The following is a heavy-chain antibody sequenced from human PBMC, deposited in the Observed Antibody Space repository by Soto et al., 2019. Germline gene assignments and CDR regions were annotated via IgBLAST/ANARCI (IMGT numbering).Heavy chain of an antibody. CDR2: MNPNSGNT. CDR1: GYPFTSYD. V-gene: IGHV1-8*01. D-gene: IGHD1-1*01. Sequence: QVQLVQSGAEVKKPGASVKVSCKASGYPFTSYDINWVRQATGQGLAWMGWMNPNSGNTDYAQKFQGRVTITRNTSLITAYMELISVRAEDTAVYYCERGLLRAPWNYYYCYGMDVWGQGTTVTVSS. CDR3: ERGLLRAPWNYYYCYGMDV. J-gene: IGHJ6*02.